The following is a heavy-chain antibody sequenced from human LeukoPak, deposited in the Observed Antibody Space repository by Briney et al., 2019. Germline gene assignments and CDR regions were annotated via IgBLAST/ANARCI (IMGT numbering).Heavy chain of an antibody. D-gene: IGHD4-11*01. CDR1: GFTFSSYG. CDR2: IWDDGSNK. Sequence: GGSLRLSCAASGFTFSSYGMHWVRQAPGKGLEWVAVIWDDGSNKYYADSVKGRFTISRDNSKNTLYLQMNSLRAEDTAVYYCARDHGYSNLDYWGQGTLVTVSS. J-gene: IGHJ4*02. V-gene: IGHV3-33*01. CDR3: ARDHGYSNLDY.